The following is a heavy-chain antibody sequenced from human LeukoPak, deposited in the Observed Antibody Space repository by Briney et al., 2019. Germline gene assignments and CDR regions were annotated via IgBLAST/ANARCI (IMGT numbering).Heavy chain of an antibody. CDR2: ISAHNGNT. CDR3: ARTLSDRSWFDP. Sequence: ASVKVSCKASGYTFTSYGISWVRQAPGQGLEWMGWISAHNGNTNYAQKLQGRVTMTTDTSTSTAYMELRSLRSDDTAVYYCARTLSDRSWFDPWGQGTLVPVSS. J-gene: IGHJ5*02. CDR1: GYTFTSYG. V-gene: IGHV1-18*01.